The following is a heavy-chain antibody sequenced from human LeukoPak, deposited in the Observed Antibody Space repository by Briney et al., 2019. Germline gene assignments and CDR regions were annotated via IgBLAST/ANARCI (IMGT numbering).Heavy chain of an antibody. D-gene: IGHD6-6*01. CDR3: ARERQDSISSVDY. Sequence: ASVKVSCKASGYTFTGYYMHWVRQAPGQGLEWMGRINPNSGGTNYAQKFQGRVTMTRDTSISTAYMELSRLRYDDTAVYYCARERQDSISSVDYWGQGTLVTVSS. J-gene: IGHJ4*02. CDR2: INPNSGGT. CDR1: GYTFTGYY. V-gene: IGHV1-2*06.